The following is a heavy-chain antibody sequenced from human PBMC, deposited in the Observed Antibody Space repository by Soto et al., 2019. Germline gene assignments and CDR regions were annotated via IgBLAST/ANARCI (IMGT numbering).Heavy chain of an antibody. D-gene: IGHD3-3*01. J-gene: IGHJ6*03. V-gene: IGHV3-30*18. CDR3: AKEYDFWSGPEDYYYYMDV. CDR2: ISYDGSNK. CDR1: GFTFSSYG. Sequence: GGSLRLSCAASGFTFSSYGMHWVRQAPGKGLEWVAVISYDGSNKYYADSVKGRFTISRDNSKNTLYLQMNSLRAEDTAVYYCAKEYDFWSGPEDYYYYMDVWGKGTTVTVSS.